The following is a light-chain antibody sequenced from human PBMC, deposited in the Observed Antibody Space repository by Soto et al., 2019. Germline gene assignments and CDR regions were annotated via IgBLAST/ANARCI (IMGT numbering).Light chain of an antibody. J-gene: IGKJ2*01. CDR3: QQYNNWPHT. CDR1: QRVSSN. CDR2: GAS. V-gene: IGKV3-15*01. Sequence: EIVMTQSPATLSVSPGERATLSCRASQRVSSNLAWYQQKPGQAPRLLIYGASTRATGIPARFSGSGSGTEFTLTISSLQSEDFAVYYCQQYNNWPHTFGQGTKVDI.